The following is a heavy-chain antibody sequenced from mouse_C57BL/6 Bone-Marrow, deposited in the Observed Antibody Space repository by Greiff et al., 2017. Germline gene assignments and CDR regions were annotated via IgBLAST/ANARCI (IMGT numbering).Heavy chain of an antibody. CDR2: ILPGSGST. Sequence: VQLQQSGAELMKPGASVKLSCKATGYTFTGYWIEWVKQRPGHGLEWIGEILPGSGSTNYNEKFTGKATFTADTSSNTAYMQLSSLTTEDSAIYYCERSGLRLRDYYAMDYWGQGTSVTVSS. J-gene: IGHJ4*01. CDR3: ERSGLRLRDYYAMDY. CDR1: GYTFTGYW. D-gene: IGHD3-2*02. V-gene: IGHV1-9*01.